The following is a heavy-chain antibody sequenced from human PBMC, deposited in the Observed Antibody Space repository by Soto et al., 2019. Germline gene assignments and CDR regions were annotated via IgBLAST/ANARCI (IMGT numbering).Heavy chain of an antibody. Sequence: QVQLVESGGGVVLPGRSLSLSCAASGFTFSNYGMHWVRQAPGKGLEWVAVIWYDGSKEYYADSVKGRFTISRDKSKNTVYLQMYSLRAEDTAVYYCARDADTNSQYSNFDYWGQGTLVTVSS. CDR1: GFTFSNYG. CDR3: ARDADTNSQYSNFDY. J-gene: IGHJ4*02. CDR2: IWYDGSKE. D-gene: IGHD2-8*01. V-gene: IGHV3-33*01.